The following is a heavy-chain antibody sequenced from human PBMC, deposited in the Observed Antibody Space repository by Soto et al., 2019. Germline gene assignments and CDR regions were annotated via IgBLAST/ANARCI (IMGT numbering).Heavy chain of an antibody. V-gene: IGHV4-31*01. D-gene: IGHD3-16*01. Sequence: QVQLQESGPGLVKPAQTLSLPCTVSGGSISSGGYYWSWIRQHPGKCLEWIGYIYYSGSTYYNPSRKSLVTISVDTSKIPFSLKLSSVTAAATAVYDCATRDGYNTGGEYLGQGTLVTVSS. CDR1: GGSISSGGYY. CDR2: IYYSGST. J-gene: IGHJ4*02. CDR3: ATRDGYNTGGEY.